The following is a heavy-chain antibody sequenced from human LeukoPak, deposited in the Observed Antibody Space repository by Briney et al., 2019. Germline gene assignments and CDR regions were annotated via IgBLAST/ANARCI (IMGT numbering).Heavy chain of an antibody. CDR1: GGSISSGTYY. CDR2: IYYSGSI. J-gene: IGHJ4*02. V-gene: IGHV4-39*01. D-gene: IGHD1-26*01. CDR3: ASQRYSGSYGY. Sequence: SETLSLTCTVSGGSISSGTYYWGWIRQPPGKGLEWIGSIYYSGSIYYNPSLKSRVTISVDTSKNQFSLKLSSVTAADTAVYYCASQRYSGSYGYWGQGTLVTVSS.